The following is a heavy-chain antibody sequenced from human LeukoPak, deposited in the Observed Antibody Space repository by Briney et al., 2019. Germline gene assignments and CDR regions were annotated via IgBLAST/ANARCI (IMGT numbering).Heavy chain of an antibody. J-gene: IGHJ6*03. CDR3: ARGVPAAINYYYYMDV. CDR2: IYYSGST. CDR1: GGSISSHY. V-gene: IGHV4-59*11. D-gene: IGHD2-2*01. Sequence: SETLSLTCTVSGGSISSHYWSWIRQPPGKGLEWIGYIYYSGSTNYNPSLKSRVTISVDTSKNQFSLKLSSVTAADTAVYYCARGVPAAINYYYYMDVWGKGTTVTVSS.